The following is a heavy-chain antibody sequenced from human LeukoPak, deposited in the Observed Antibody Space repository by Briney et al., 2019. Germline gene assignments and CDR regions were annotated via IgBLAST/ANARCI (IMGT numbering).Heavy chain of an antibody. J-gene: IGHJ4*02. CDR2: IYYSGST. CDR1: GGSISSSSYY. D-gene: IGHD2-15*01. CDR3: ARHYCSGGSCFPHFDY. V-gene: IGHV4-39*07. Sequence: SETLSLTCTVSGGSISSSSYYWGWIRQPPGKGLEWIGSIYYSGSTYYNPSLKSRVTISVDTSKNQFSLKLSSVTAADTAVYYCARHYCSGGSCFPHFDYWGQGRLVTVSS.